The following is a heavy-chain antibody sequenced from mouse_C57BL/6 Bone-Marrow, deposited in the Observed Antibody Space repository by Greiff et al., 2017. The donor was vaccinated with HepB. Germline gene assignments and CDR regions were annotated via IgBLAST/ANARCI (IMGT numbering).Heavy chain of an antibody. Sequence: QVQLQQPGAELVKPGASVKLSCKASGYTFTSYWMQWVKQRPGQGLEWIGEIDPSDSYTNYHQKFKGKATLTVDTSSSTAYMQLSSLTSEDSAVYYCAREGLLWPYAMDYWGQGTSVTVSS. CDR3: AREGLLWPYAMDY. CDR1: GYTFTSYW. J-gene: IGHJ4*01. CDR2: IDPSDSYT. V-gene: IGHV1-50*01. D-gene: IGHD2-1*01.